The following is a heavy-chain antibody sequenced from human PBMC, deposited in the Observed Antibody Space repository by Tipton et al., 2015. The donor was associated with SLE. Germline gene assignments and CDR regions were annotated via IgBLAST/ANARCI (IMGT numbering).Heavy chain of an antibody. CDR2: ISHSGST. CDR1: GGTFTGYH. CDR3: ARGVMGFWSCYYMGV. Sequence: TLSLTCSLYGGTFTGYHWSWIRQSPGKELELIGGISHSGSTNYNPSLKNRVTISLDMSKKGFSLELTSMTAAVSAVYYCARGVMGFWSCYYMGVWCKGTSVTVSS. D-gene: IGHD3-3*01. J-gene: IGHJ6*03. V-gene: IGHV4-34*01.